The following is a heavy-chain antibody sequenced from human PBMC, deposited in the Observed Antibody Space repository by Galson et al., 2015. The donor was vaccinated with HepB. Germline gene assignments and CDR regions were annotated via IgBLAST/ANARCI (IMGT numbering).Heavy chain of an antibody. J-gene: IGHJ4*02. CDR2: ISGSGGST. V-gene: IGHV3-23*01. Sequence: SLRLSCAASGFTFSSYAMSWVRQAPGKGLEWVSAISGSGGSTYYADSVKGRFTISRDNSKNTLYLQMNSLRAEDTAVYYCAKDLRPNYYYDSSGYYESSYFDYWGQGTLVTVSS. CDR1: GFTFSSYA. D-gene: IGHD3-22*01. CDR3: AKDLRPNYYYDSSGYYESSYFDY.